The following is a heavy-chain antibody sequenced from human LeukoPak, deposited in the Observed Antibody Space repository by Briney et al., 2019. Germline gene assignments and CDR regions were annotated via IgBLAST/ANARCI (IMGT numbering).Heavy chain of an antibody. CDR1: GFTVNTNY. CDR2: MHSVGTT. J-gene: IGHJ6*04. V-gene: IGHV3-53*01. D-gene: IGHD1-26*01. CDR3: ARDGSSGRGYYYYYGMDV. Sequence: SGGSLRLSCAASGFTVNTNYMRWVRQAPGKGLEWVSIMHSVGTTYYADSVKGRFTFSRDNSKNTLYLQMNNLRAEDTAVYYCARDGSSGRGYYYYYGMDVWGEGTTVTVSS.